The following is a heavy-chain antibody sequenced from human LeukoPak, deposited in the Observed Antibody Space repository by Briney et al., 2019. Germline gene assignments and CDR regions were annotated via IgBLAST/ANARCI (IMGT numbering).Heavy chain of an antibody. CDR3: ARGLYAYYDFWRALYYFDY. CDR2: IYHSGST. Sequence: SETLSLTCTVSGYSISSGHYWGWIRQPPGKGLEWIGSIYHSGSTYYNPSLKSRVTISVDTSKNQFSLKLSSVTAADTAVYYCARGLYAYYDFWRALYYFDYWGQGTLVTVSS. J-gene: IGHJ4*02. D-gene: IGHD3-3*01. V-gene: IGHV4-38-2*02. CDR1: GYSISSGHY.